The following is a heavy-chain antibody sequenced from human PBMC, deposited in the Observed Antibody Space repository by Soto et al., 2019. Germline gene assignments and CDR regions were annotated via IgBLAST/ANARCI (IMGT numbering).Heavy chain of an antibody. Sequence: EVQLLESGGGMVEPRGSLTLSCAASGFSFGTYVMNWVRQAPGKGLEWVSGISGSGGRVYSADSVKGRFTISRDNSRNTLYLQINSLRAEDTAIYYCAMTRLYDTGTNDYHRDALDIWGQGTQVTVSS. CDR1: GFSFGTYV. D-gene: IGHD3-22*01. V-gene: IGHV3-23*01. CDR2: ISGSGGRV. J-gene: IGHJ3*02. CDR3: AMTRLYDTGTNDYHRDALDI.